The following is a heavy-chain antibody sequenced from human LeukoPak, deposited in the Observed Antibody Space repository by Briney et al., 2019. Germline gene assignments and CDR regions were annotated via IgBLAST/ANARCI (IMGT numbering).Heavy chain of an antibody. CDR1: GFTVSSNY. V-gene: IGHV3-66*01. D-gene: IGHD6-19*01. CDR2: IYTGGTT. Sequence: PGGSLRLSCAASGFTVSSNYMTWVRQAPGKGLEWVSIIYTGGTTYYADSVKGRFTISRDDSKNTLDLQMNSLRDEDTAVYYCARAGRYSSGWSYYFDYWGQGALVTVSS. CDR3: ARAGRYSSGWSYYFDY. J-gene: IGHJ4*02.